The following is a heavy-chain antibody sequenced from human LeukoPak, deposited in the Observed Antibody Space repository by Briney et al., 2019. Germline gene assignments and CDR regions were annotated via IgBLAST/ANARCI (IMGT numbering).Heavy chain of an antibody. Sequence: ASVKVSCKASGYTFTGYYMHWVRQAPGQGLEWMGRINPNSGGTNYAQKFQSRVTMTRDTSISTAYMELSRLRSDDTAVYYCASPCSSTSCLYGMDVWGQGTTVTVSS. J-gene: IGHJ6*02. CDR2: INPNSGGT. CDR1: GYTFTGYY. V-gene: IGHV1-2*06. CDR3: ASPCSSTSCLYGMDV. D-gene: IGHD2-2*01.